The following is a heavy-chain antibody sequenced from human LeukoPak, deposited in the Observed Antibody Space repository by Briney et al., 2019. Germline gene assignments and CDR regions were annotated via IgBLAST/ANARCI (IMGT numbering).Heavy chain of an antibody. CDR2: ISGSGGST. D-gene: IGHD3-22*01. V-gene: IGHV3-23*01. CDR1: GFTFSSYA. Sequence: GGSLRLSCAASGFTFSSYAMSWVRQAPGKGLEWVSAISGSGGSTYYADSVKGRLTISRDNSKNTLYLQMNSLRAEDTAVYYCANDLTYYYDSSGYYSEYFQHWGQGTLVTVSS. J-gene: IGHJ1*01. CDR3: ANDLTYYYDSSGYYSEYFQH.